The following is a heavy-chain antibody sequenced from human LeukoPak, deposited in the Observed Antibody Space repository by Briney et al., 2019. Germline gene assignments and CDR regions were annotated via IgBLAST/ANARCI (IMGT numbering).Heavy chain of an antibody. J-gene: IGHJ4*02. Sequence: SETLSLTCSVSGASISSSSCYWVWIRQPPGQGLEWIGSIYYSGTTYFNPSLQSRVTISVDTTKNQLSLKLSSVTAADTAVYCCARRVVDYKRGWYFDSWGQGTLVTVSS. V-gene: IGHV4-39*01. D-gene: IGHD2-15*01. CDR3: ARRVVDYKRGWYFDS. CDR2: IYYSGTT. CDR1: GASISSSSCY.